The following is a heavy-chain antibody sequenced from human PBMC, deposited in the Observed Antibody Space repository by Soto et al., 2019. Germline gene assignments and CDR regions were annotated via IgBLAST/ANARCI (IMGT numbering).Heavy chain of an antibody. J-gene: IGHJ5*02. D-gene: IGHD2-15*01. CDR3: ARDRGYCSGGSCYFKLGWFDP. CDR1: GFTFSSYS. Sequence: EVQLVESGGGLVQPGGSLRLSCAASGFTFSSYSMNWVRQAPGKGLEWVSYISSSSSTIYYADSVKGRFTISRDNAKNSLYLQMNSLRDEDTAVYYCARDRGYCSGGSCYFKLGWFDPWGQETLVTVSS. CDR2: ISSSSSTI. V-gene: IGHV3-48*02.